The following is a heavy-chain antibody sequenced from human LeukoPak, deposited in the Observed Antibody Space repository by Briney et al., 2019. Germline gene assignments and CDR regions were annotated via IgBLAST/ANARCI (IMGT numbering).Heavy chain of an antibody. CDR1: GYTFTSYA. D-gene: IGHD5-12*01. Sequence: ASVKVSCKASGYTFTSYAMHWVRQAPGQRLEWMGWINAGNGNTKYSQKFQGRVTITRDTSASTAYMELSSLRSEDTAVHYCARDLGGYDSAGFDYWGQGTLVTVSS. J-gene: IGHJ4*02. CDR2: INAGNGNT. CDR3: ARDLGGYDSAGFDY. V-gene: IGHV1-3*01.